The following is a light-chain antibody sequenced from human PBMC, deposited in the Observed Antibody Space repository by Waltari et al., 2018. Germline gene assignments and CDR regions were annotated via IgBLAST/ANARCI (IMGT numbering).Light chain of an antibody. V-gene: IGKV1-9*01. Sequence: DLQLTQSPSFLSASIGDRVTITCRASQGISHYLAWYQQKPGTAPKLLIYAASTLQSGVPSRFSGSGSGTEFTLTVISLQPEDFATYYCQELDTYPQSLTFGGGTKVEI. J-gene: IGKJ4*01. CDR3: QELDTYPQSLT. CDR2: AAS. CDR1: QGISHY.